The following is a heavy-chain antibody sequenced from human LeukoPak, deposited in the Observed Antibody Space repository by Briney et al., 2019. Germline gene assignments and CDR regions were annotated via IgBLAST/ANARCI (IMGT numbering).Heavy chain of an antibody. V-gene: IGHV4-39*07. CDR2: IYYSGST. CDR3: ARVSRSGSYFGAFEI. D-gene: IGHD1-26*01. Sequence: SETLSLTCTVSGDSIRSSSYYWGWTRQPPGKGLEWIGNIYYSGSTYYNPSLTSRVTISVDTSKNQFSLKLSSVTAADTAVYYCARVSRSGSYFGAFEIWGQGTMVTVSS. J-gene: IGHJ3*02. CDR1: GDSIRSSSYY.